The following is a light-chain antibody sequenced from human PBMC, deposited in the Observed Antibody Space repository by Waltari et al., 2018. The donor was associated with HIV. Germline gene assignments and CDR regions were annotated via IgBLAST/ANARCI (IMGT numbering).Light chain of an antibody. Sequence: QSVLTQPPSASGTPGQRVTISCSGSRPNIGSKYVYWCETFPGTAPKLLIYRNNQRPSGVPDRFAGSKSGTSASLAISGLRSEDEADYYCASWDDSLSAWVFGGGAKLTVL. CDR3: ASWDDSLSAWV. J-gene: IGLJ3*02. V-gene: IGLV1-47*01. CDR2: RNN. CDR1: RPNIGSKY.